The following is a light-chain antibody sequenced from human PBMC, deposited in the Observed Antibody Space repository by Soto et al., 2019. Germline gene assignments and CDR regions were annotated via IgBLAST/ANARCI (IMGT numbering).Light chain of an antibody. Sequence: AIRMTQSPSSFSASTGDRVTITCRASQGISSYLAWYQQKPGKAPKLLIYAASTLQSGVPSRFSGSGSGTDFTLTLSCLQSEDFATYNCQQYYSYPRTFGQGTKVEIK. CDR2: AAS. V-gene: IGKV1-8*01. J-gene: IGKJ1*01. CDR1: QGISSY. CDR3: QQYYSYPRT.